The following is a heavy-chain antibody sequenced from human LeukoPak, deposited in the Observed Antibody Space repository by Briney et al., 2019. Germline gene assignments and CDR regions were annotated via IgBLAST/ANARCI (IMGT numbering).Heavy chain of an antibody. CDR1: GFTFSSYW. D-gene: IGHD3-22*01. V-gene: IGHV3-74*01. CDR3: ARYGTEDSSGYYTFGY. J-gene: IGHJ4*02. Sequence: GGSLRLSCAASGFTFSSYWMHWVRQAPGKGLVWVSRINSDGSSTSYADSVKGRFTISRDNAKNTLYLQMNSLRAEDTAVYYCARYGTEDSSGYYTFGYWGQGTLVTVSS. CDR2: INSDGSST.